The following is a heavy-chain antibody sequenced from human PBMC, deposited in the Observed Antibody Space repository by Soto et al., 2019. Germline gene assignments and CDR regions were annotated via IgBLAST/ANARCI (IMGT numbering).Heavy chain of an antibody. V-gene: IGHV3-53*01. CDR3: VRPLPSGQTHARDV. Sequence: GGSLRLSCATSGFPFYVYGMTWVRQAPGKGLEWASVIYNDGTTYYSQSVEGRFTISRDTSKNTLYLQMDRLRDEDTAVYYCVRPLPSGQTHARDVWGQGTTVTVSS. D-gene: IGHD3-10*01. CDR1: GFPFYVYG. J-gene: IGHJ6*02. CDR2: IYNDGTT.